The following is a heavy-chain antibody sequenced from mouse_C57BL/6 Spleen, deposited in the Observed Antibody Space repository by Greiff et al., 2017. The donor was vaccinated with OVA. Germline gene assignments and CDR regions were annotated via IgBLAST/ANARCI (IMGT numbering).Heavy chain of an antibody. V-gene: IGHV1-69*01. Sequence: VQLQQPGAELVMPGASVKLSCKASGYTFTSYWMHWVKQRPGQGLEWIGEIDHSDSYTNNNQKFKGKSILTVDKSSSTAYMQLSSLTSEDSAVYYCARQLRPHYYAMDYWGQGTSVTVSS. CDR3: ARQLRPHYYAMDY. D-gene: IGHD3-2*02. CDR2: IDHSDSYT. CDR1: GYTFTSYW. J-gene: IGHJ4*01.